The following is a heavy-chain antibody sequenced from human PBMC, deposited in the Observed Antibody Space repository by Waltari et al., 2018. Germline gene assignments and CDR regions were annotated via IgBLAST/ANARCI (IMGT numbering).Heavy chain of an antibody. CDR3: ARGKLNFDV. CDR2: VIHSGGT. CDR1: GGSFPGFY. V-gene: IGHV4-34*12. J-gene: IGHJ4*02. Sequence: QVQLQQSGAGLVRPSEILSLTCDVFGGSFPGFYWSWIRQTPEKGLGWIGEVIHSGGTVYNPSLESRVTISIDTSKNQFSLRLTSVTAADTAVYFCARGKLNFDVWGQGAQVTVSS.